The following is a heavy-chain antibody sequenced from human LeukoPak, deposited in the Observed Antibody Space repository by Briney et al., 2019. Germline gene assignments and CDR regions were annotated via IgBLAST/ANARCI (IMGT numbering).Heavy chain of an antibody. V-gene: IGHV3-30*03. CDR2: ISNDGNRK. J-gene: IGHJ4*02. D-gene: IGHD3-10*01. CDR1: GFSFSSDG. CDR3: AREPYYYGSGSYCFDY. Sequence: GGSLRLSCAASGFSFSSDGMHWVRQAPGKGLEWVAFISNDGNRKYYADSVKGRFTISRDKSENTLYVQMNSLRAEDTAVYYCAREPYYYGSGSYCFDYWGQGTLVTVSS.